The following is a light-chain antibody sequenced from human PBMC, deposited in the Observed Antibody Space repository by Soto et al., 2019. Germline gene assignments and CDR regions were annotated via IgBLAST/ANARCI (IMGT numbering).Light chain of an antibody. CDR1: SSNIGAGYD. CDR3: QSYDSSLSGSV. V-gene: IGLV1-40*01. CDR2: GNS. J-gene: IGLJ2*01. Sequence: QAVVTQPPSVSGAPGQRVTISCTGSSSNIGAGYDVHWYQQLPGTAPKLLIYGNSNRPSGVPDRFSGSKSGTSASLAITGLHAVDEADYYCQSYDSSLSGSVFGGGTKLTVL.